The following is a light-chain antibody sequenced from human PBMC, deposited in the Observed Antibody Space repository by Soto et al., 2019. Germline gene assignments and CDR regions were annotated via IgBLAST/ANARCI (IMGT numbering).Light chain of an antibody. CDR3: HPTHSFPLT. CDR2: GGS. CDR1: QDVGSW. V-gene: IGKV1-12*01. Sequence: DIQMTQSPSSVSASVGERVTITCRTSQDVGSWLAWHQHKSGKAPNLLIYGGSTLQSGVPRRFSGSGSGTDFNFTITSLQPEDFATYYCHPTHSFPLTFGGGTRVDIK. J-gene: IGKJ4*01.